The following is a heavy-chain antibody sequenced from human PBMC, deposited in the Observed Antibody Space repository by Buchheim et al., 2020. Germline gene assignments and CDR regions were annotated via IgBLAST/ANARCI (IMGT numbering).Heavy chain of an antibody. D-gene: IGHD3-3*01. CDR1: GGSISNSDSYY. CDR3: VRQYHDLFGGYTKWFDP. CDR2: ITISSTTI. V-gene: IGHV3-11*04. J-gene: IGHJ5*02. Sequence: QQQLQESGPGLVKPSETLSLTCTVSGGSISNSDSYYWGWIRQPPGKGLECIAYITISSTTIYYADSVKGRFTVPRDNAQNSLYLQMNSLRDEDTAVYYCVRQYHDLFGGYTKWFDPWGQGTL.